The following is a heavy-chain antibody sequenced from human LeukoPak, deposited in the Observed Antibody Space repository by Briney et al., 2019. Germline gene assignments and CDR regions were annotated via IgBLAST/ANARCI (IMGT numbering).Heavy chain of an antibody. Sequence: GGSLRLSCAASGFTFDDYARHWVRQAPWQGLEWVSLISWDGGSTYYADSVKGRFTISKDNSKNSLALQMNSLRAEDTALYYCAKNPAVTTEYYYYMDVWGKGTTVTVSS. D-gene: IGHD4-17*01. CDR1: GFTFDDYA. V-gene: IGHV3-43D*04. J-gene: IGHJ6*03. CDR2: ISWDGGST. CDR3: AKNPAVTTEYYYYMDV.